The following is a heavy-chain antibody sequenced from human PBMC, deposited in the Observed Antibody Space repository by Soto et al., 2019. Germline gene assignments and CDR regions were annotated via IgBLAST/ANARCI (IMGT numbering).Heavy chain of an antibody. CDR3: TTEYSSSSGAKPIDY. V-gene: IGHV3-15*01. D-gene: IGHD6-6*01. J-gene: IGHJ4*02. Sequence: EVQLVEPGGGLVKPGGSLRLSCAASGFTFSNAWMSWVRQAPGKGLEWVGRIKSKTDGGTTDYAAPVKGRFTISRDDSKNTLYLQMNSLKTEDTAVYYCTTEYSSSSGAKPIDYWGQGTLVTVSS. CDR1: GFTFSNAW. CDR2: IKSKTDGGTT.